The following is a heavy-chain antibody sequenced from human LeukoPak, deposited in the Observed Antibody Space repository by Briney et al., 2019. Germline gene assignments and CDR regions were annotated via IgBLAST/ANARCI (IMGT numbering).Heavy chain of an antibody. CDR1: GGSISSGGYS. D-gene: IGHD3-10*01. CDR3: ARDLAPGSNYSYYYGMDV. J-gene: IGHJ6*02. V-gene: IGHV4-31*03. Sequence: SETLSLTCTVSGGSISSGGYSWSWIRQHPGKGLEWNGYIYYSGSTYYNPSLKSRVTISVDTSKNQFSLKLSSVTAADTAVYYCARDLAPGSNYSYYYGMDVWGQGTTVTVSS. CDR2: IYYSGST.